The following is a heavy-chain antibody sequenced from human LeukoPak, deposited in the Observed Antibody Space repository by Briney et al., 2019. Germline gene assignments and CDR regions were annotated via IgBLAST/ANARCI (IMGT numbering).Heavy chain of an antibody. CDR3: ARXXSMLRGPLVIYYXDF. V-gene: IGHV3-23*01. Sequence: DFSXXTYAMGWVRQAPGKGLEWVSTISGGGDATYYADSVKGRFTISRDKSKNMLYLQMNSLRVEDTAVYYCARXXSMLRGPLVIYYXDFWGQGTLVTVSS. CDR1: DFSXXTYA. J-gene: IGHJ4*02. D-gene: IGHD3-10*01. CDR2: ISGGGDAT.